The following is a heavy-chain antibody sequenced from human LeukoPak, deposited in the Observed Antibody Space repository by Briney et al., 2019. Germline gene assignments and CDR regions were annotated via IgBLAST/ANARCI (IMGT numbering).Heavy chain of an antibody. D-gene: IGHD3-9*01. CDR3: ASGLYDILTGLHDY. CDR2: INHSGST. CDR1: GGSFSGYY. V-gene: IGHV4-34*01. J-gene: IGHJ4*02. Sequence: PSETLSLTCAVYGGSFSGYYWSWIRQPPGKGLEWIGEINHSGSTNYNPSLESRVTISVDTSKNQFSLKLSSVTAADTAVYYCASGLYDILTGLHDYWGQGTLVTVSS.